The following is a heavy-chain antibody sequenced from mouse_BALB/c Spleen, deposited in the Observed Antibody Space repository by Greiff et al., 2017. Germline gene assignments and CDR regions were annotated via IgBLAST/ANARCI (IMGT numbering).Heavy chain of an antibody. V-gene: IGHV2-9*02. Sequence: VKVVESGPGLVAPSQSLSITCTVSGFSLTSYGVHWVRQPPGKGLEWLGVIWAGGSTNYNSALMSRLSISKDNSKSQVFLKMNSLQTDDTAMYYCARDWLRQNAMDYWGQGTSVTVSS. CDR1: GFSLTSYG. D-gene: IGHD2-2*01. CDR3: ARDWLRQNAMDY. CDR2: IWAGGST. J-gene: IGHJ4*01.